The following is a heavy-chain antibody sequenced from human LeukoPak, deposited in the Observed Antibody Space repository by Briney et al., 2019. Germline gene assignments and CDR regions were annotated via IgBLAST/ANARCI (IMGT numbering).Heavy chain of an antibody. CDR3: ASNSPAEFDY. D-gene: IGHD6-13*01. Sequence: AGGSLRLSCAASGFTVSSNYMSWVRQAPGKGLEWVSVIYSGGSTYYADSVKGRFTISRDNSKNTLYLQMNSLRAEDTAVYYCASNSPAEFDYWGQGTLVTVSS. CDR1: GFTVSSNY. J-gene: IGHJ4*02. V-gene: IGHV3-66*01. CDR2: IYSGGST.